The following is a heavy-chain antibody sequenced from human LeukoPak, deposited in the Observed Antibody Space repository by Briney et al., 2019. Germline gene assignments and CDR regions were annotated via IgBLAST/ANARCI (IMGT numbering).Heavy chain of an antibody. CDR1: GFTFSGHW. D-gene: IGHD1-14*01. CDR3: TRDRSRAEDD. V-gene: IGHV3-7*01. CDR2: INQGGSDK. Sequence: PGGSLRLSCAASGFTFSGHWMSWVRQAPGKGPEWVANINQGGSDKYYVDSVEGRFTISRDNANNLLYLQMNSLRGEDTAVYYCTRDRSRAEDDWGQGTLVTVSS. J-gene: IGHJ4*02.